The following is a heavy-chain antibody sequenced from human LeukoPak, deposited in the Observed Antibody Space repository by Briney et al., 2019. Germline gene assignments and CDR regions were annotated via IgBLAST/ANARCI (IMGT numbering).Heavy chain of an antibody. CDR1: GYSFTTYW. CDR2: IFPADSDT. D-gene: IGHD6-13*01. V-gene: IGHV5-51*01. CDR3: ASVYSSTSWDY. J-gene: IGHJ4*02. Sequence: GESLKISCKGSGYSFTTYWIGWARQMPGKGLEWMGVIFPADSDTRYSPSFQGQVTISADKSISTAYLQWSSLKASDTAMYYCASVYSSTSWDYWGQGTLVTVSS.